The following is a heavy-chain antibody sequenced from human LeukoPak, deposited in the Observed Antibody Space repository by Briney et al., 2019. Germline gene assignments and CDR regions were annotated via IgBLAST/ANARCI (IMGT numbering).Heavy chain of an antibody. CDR1: GFTFSSYG. CDR3: AKEVAPRGDYFDY. CDR2: ISYDGSNK. V-gene: IGHV3-30*18. Sequence: PGGSLRLSCAASGFTFSSYGMHWVRQAPGKGLEWVAVISYDGSNKYYADSVKGRFTISRDNSKNTLYLQMNSLRAEDTAVYYCAKEVAPRGDYFDYWGQGTLVTVSS. J-gene: IGHJ4*02. D-gene: IGHD5-12*01.